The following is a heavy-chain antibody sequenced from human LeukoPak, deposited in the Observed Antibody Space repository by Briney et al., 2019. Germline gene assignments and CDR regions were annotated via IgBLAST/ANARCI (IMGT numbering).Heavy chain of an antibody. CDR3: ARETFLGWFDP. Sequence: GGSLRLSCAASGFTFSSYWMHWVRQAPGKGLVWVSRINSDGSTTTYADSVKGRFTISRDNAKNSLYLQLNSLKDEDTAVYYCARETFLGWFDPWGQGTLVTVSS. V-gene: IGHV3-74*01. CDR1: GFTFSSYW. CDR2: INSDGSTT. D-gene: IGHD3-3*01. J-gene: IGHJ5*02.